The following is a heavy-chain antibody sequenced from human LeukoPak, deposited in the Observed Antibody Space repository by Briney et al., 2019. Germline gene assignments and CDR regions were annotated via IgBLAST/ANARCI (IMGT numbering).Heavy chain of an antibody. Sequence: KSSETLSLTCTVSGGSINSYYWNWIRQSPGQGLEWIGYIWPSGSTNYNPSLSGRVAISLDKSRNHFTLMVTAVTAADTAFYYCARKGPEHLPTYFDHWGRGILVTVSS. D-gene: IGHD2-21*01. CDR3: ARKGPEHLPTYFDH. CDR1: GGSINSYY. J-gene: IGHJ4*02. CDR2: IWPSGST. V-gene: IGHV4-4*08.